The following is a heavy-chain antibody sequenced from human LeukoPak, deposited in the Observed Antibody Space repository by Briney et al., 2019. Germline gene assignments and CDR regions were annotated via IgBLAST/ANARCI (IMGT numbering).Heavy chain of an antibody. D-gene: IGHD4-23*01. CDR1: GFTFDDYA. Sequence: GGSLRLSCAASGFTFDDYAIHWVRQAPGKGLEWVSLISWDGGSTYYADSVKGRFTISRDNSKNSLYLQMNSLRAEDTALYYCAKDLGNSGNYWGQGTLVTVSS. J-gene: IGHJ4*02. V-gene: IGHV3-43D*03. CDR2: ISWDGGST. CDR3: AKDLGNSGNY.